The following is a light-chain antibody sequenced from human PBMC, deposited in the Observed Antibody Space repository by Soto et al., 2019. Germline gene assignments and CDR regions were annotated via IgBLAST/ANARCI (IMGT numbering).Light chain of an antibody. CDR3: QQYRNWPLT. CDR2: GAS. CDR1: QSVTYN. J-gene: IGKJ4*01. Sequence: EIVLTQSPGTLSLSPGDRATLSCRASQSVTYNLAWYQQKPGQAPRLLIYGASTRATGIPARFSGRGSGTDFTLTISGLEPEDFAVYLCQQYRNWPLTFGGGTKVDIK. V-gene: IGKV3-11*01.